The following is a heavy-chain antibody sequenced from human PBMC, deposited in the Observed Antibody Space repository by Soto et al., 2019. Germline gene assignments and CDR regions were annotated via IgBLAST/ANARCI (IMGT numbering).Heavy chain of an antibody. J-gene: IGHJ4*02. CDR3: AEEGLYKTLDY. D-gene: IGHD1-1*01. Sequence: PGGSLRLSCAASGFTFKSYGMHWVRQAPGKGLEWVAAISYDGNNKYYADSVKGRFTISRDIPKNTLYLQLNSLRAEDTAVYYCAEEGLYKTLDYWGQGTLVTVSS. CDR1: GFTFKSYG. V-gene: IGHV3-30*18. CDR2: ISYDGNNK.